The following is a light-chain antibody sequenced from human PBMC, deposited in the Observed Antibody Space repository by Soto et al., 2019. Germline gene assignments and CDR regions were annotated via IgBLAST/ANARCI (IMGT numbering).Light chain of an antibody. CDR3: LQDHTYPWT. CDR2: IAS. J-gene: IGKJ1*01. Sequence: DIQMTQSPSTLSGSVGDRVTITCRASQTISSWLAWYQQRPGRAPQSLIFIASGLQSGVPSRFRGSGSGSEFTLTISSLQPEDSASYFCLQDHTYPWTFGQGTKVDI. V-gene: IGKV1-5*01. CDR1: QTISSW.